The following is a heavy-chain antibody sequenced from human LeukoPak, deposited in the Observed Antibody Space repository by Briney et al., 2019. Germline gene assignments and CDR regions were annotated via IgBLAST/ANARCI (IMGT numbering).Heavy chain of an antibody. D-gene: IGHD6-19*01. V-gene: IGHV3-7*01. J-gene: IGHJ4*02. CDR2: IKRDGSDS. Sequence: GGSLRLSCAASGFTFSNYWMSWVRQAPGKGLEWVANIKRDGSDSYYVGSVEGRFTISRDNAKNSLYLQMSSLRAEDTAIYYCARALYNRGWYPDCFDSWGQGTLVTVSA. CDR3: ARALYNRGWYPDCFDS. CDR1: GFTFSNYW.